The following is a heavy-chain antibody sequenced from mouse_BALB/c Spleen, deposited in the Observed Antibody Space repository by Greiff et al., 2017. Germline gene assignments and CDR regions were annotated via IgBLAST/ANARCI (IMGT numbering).Heavy chain of an antibody. J-gene: IGHJ4*01. V-gene: IGHV7-3*02. CDR3: ARGNTAMDY. Sequence: EVKLMESGGGLVQPGGSLRLSCATSGFTFTDYYMSWVRQPPGKALEWLGFIRNKANGYTTEYSASVKGRFTISRDNSQSILYLQMNTLIAEDISTYYCARGNTAMDYWGQGTSVTVSS. D-gene: IGHD5-1-1*01. CDR1: GFTFTDYY. CDR2: IRNKANGYTT.